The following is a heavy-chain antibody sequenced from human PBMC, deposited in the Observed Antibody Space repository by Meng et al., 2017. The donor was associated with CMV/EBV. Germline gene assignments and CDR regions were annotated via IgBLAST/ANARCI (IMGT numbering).Heavy chain of an antibody. Sequence: PETLSLTCSVSGHSISSGYLWGWIRQAPGKGLEWIGSIYPSGTAFNNPSLKSRVTISADTSNNRFSLRLRLVTAADTALYYCAKMATHTTYWTGSDGFDVWGQGTMVTVSS. CDR2: IYPSGTA. J-gene: IGHJ3*01. CDR3: AKMATHTTYWTGSDGFDV. CDR1: GHSISSGYL. V-gene: IGHV4-38-2*01. D-gene: IGHD3/OR15-3a*01.